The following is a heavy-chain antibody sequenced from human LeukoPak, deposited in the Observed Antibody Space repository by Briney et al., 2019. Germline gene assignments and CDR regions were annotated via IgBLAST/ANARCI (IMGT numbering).Heavy chain of an antibody. CDR2: ISGSGGST. CDR1: GFTFSSYA. Sequence: GGSLRLSCAASGFTFSSYAMSWVRQAPGKGLEWVSAISGSGGSTYYADSVKGRFTISRDNSKNTLYLQMNSLRAEDTAVYYCAKGQDGVVIISNDYWGQGTLVTVSS. V-gene: IGHV3-23*01. CDR3: AKGQDGVVIISNDY. D-gene: IGHD3-3*01. J-gene: IGHJ4*02.